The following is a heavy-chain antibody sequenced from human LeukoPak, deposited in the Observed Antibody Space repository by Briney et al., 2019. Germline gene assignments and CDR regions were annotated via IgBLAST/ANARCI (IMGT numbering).Heavy chain of an antibody. J-gene: IGHJ5*02. CDR3: ARGYYDFWSGYQKRGENWFDP. V-gene: IGHV4-39*07. CDR2: IYYSGST. D-gene: IGHD3-3*01. Sequence: SETLSLTCTVSGGSISSSSYYWGWIRQPPGKGLEWIGSIYYSGSTYYNPSLKSRVTISVDTSKNQFSLKLSSVTAADTAVYYCARGYYDFWSGYQKRGENWFDPWGQGTLVTVSS. CDR1: GGSISSSSYY.